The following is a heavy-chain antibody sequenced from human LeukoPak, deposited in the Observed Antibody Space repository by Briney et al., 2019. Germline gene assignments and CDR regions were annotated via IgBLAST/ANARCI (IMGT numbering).Heavy chain of an antibody. V-gene: IGHV4-4*07. CDR2: IYTSGST. D-gene: IGHD6-19*01. CDR1: GGSISSYY. J-gene: IGHJ6*03. Sequence: SETLSLTCTVSGGSISSYYWSWIRQPAGKGLEWIGRIYTSGSTNYNPSLKSRVTMSVDTSKNQSSLKLSSVTAADTAVYYCARVQWLVRSAYYYYYMDVWGKGTTVTVSS. CDR3: ARVQWLVRSAYYYYYMDV.